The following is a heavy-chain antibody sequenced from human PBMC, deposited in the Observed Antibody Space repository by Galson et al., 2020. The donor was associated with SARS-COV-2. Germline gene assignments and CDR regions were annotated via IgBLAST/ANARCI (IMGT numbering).Heavy chain of an antibody. Sequence: GESLKISCAASGFIFSNYWMNWVRQAPGKGLEWVANINQDGSAKGFVDSVKGRFTISRDNAKNSLYLQLNSLRAEDTAVYYCGRIDYAGDGVGTWGQGTLVTVSS. CDR1: GFIFSNYW. CDR2: INQDGSAK. J-gene: IGHJ5*02. D-gene: IGHD4-17*01. CDR3: GRIDYAGDGVGT. V-gene: IGHV3-7*04.